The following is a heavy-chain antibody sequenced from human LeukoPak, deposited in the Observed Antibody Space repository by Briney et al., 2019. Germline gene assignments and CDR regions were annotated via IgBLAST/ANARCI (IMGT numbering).Heavy chain of an antibody. CDR3: TTLGYHLDS. J-gene: IGHJ4*02. CDR2: FAGSDTAT. V-gene: IGHV3-48*03. CDR1: GFDFGAYE. Sequence: GGSLRLSCAASGFDFGAYEMNWVRQAPGKGLEWVAYFAGSDTATYYADSVKGRFIISRDNARNSLYLQMNSLRAEDTALYYCTTLGYHLDSWGQGTLVTVSS. D-gene: IGHD3-22*01.